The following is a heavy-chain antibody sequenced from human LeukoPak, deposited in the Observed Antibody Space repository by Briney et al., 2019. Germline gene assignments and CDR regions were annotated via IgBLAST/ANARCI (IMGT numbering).Heavy chain of an antibody. CDR1: GFTVSSNY. D-gene: IGHD1-20*01. CDR2: ISSSSTI. V-gene: IGHV3-69-1*01. CDR3: AREGNWNEGDY. Sequence: GGSLRLSCAASGFTVSSNYMSWVRQAPGKGLERVSYISSSSTIYYADSVKGRFTISRDNAKNSLYLQMNSLRAEDTAVYYCAREGNWNEGDYWGQGTLVTVSS. J-gene: IGHJ4*02.